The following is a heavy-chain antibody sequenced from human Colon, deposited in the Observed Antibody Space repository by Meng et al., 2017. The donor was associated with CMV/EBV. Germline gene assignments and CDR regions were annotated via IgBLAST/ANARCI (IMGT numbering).Heavy chain of an antibody. V-gene: IGHV3-53*01. Sequence: GGSLRLSCAASGFSVSRNYVSWVRQGPGKGLEWLAVIYDTGSRYYADSVKGRFTVSRDESKNPVFLQMNNLRPEDTAVYYCAGNRLECGGDCYFADSWGQGTLVTVSS. CDR3: AGNRLECGGDCYFADS. CDR1: GFSVSRNY. D-gene: IGHD2-21*02. J-gene: IGHJ5*02. CDR2: IYDTGSR.